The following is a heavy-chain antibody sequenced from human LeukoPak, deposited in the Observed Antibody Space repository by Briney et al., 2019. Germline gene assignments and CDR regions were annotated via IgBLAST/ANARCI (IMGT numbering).Heavy chain of an antibody. CDR2: IDPSGGST. CDR1: GYTFTSYY. CDR3: ARALDYGDYRSWFDP. Sequence: ASVKVSCKASGYTFTSYYMHWARQAPGQGLEWMGIIDPSGGSTSYAQKFQGRVTMTRDTSTSTVYMELSSLRSEDTAVYYCARALDYGDYRSWFDPWGQGTLVTVSS. J-gene: IGHJ5*02. D-gene: IGHD4-17*01. V-gene: IGHV1-46*01.